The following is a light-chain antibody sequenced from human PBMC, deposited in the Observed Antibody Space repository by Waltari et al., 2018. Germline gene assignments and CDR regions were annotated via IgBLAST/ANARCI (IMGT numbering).Light chain of an antibody. CDR3: QHDNKWPWT. CDR1: QSVSR. J-gene: IGKJ1*01. Sequence: ETVMTQSPVILPVSPGQKATLSCRASQSVSRVAWYQQKPGQAPRLLIFDASSRAPGIPARFTGSGNGTEFTLTISSLQSEDFAVYYCQHDNKWPWTFGQGTKVEIK. V-gene: IGKV3D-15*01. CDR2: DAS.